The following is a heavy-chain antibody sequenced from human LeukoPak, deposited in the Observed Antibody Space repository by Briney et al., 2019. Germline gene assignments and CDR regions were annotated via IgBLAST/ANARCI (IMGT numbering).Heavy chain of an antibody. CDR2: MPSDEIDK. V-gene: IGHV3-30*02. CDR3: ARVGYYDSSPPYSYYYDMDV. CDR1: GFTFSLYG. Sequence: GGSLRLSCAASGFTFSLYGMHWVRQAPGKGLEWVAFMPSDEIDKNYVDSVKGRFTISRDTSTDTLFLQMNSLRAEDTAVYYCARVGYYDSSPPYSYYYDMDVWGQGTTVTVSS. D-gene: IGHD3-22*01. J-gene: IGHJ6*02.